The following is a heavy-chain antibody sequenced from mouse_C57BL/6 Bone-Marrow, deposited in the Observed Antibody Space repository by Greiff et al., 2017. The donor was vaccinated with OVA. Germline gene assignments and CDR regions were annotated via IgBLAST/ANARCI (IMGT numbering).Heavy chain of an antibody. Sequence: VQLVESGPGLVAPSQSLSITCTVSGFSLTSYAISWVRQPPGKGLEWLGVIWTGGGTNYNSALKSRLSISKDNSKSQVFLKMNSLQTDDTARYYCARFYYSNYEYYFDYWGQGTTLTVSS. V-gene: IGHV2-9-1*01. CDR2: IWTGGGT. J-gene: IGHJ2*01. CDR3: ARFYYSNYEYYFDY. D-gene: IGHD2-5*01. CDR1: GFSLTSYA.